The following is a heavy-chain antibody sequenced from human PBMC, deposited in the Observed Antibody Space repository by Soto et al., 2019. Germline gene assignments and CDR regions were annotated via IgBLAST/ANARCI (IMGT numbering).Heavy chain of an antibody. CDR1: GGSISSSNW. J-gene: IGHJ4*02. V-gene: IGHV4-4*02. CDR2: IYHSGST. D-gene: IGHD3-22*01. CDR3: ASADSSGYYFDYFDY. Sequence: PSETLSLTCAVSGGSISSSNWWSWVRQPPGKGLEWIGEIYHSGSTNYNPSLKSRVTIPVDKSKNQFSLKLSSVTAADTAVYYCASADSSGYYFDYFDYWGQGTLVTVSS.